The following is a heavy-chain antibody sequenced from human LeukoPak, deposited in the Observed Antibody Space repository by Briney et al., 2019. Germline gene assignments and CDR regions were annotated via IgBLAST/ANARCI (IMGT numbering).Heavy chain of an antibody. Sequence: SETLSLTCTVSGGSISSYYCSWIRQPPGKGLEWIGYIYYSGSTNYNPSLKSRVTISVDTSKNQFSLKLSSVTAADTAVYYCAKDRVGGWLQGYYAFDIWGQGTMVTVSS. V-gene: IGHV4-59*01. D-gene: IGHD5-24*01. CDR1: GGSISSYY. CDR3: AKDRVGGWLQGYYAFDI. CDR2: IYYSGST. J-gene: IGHJ3*02.